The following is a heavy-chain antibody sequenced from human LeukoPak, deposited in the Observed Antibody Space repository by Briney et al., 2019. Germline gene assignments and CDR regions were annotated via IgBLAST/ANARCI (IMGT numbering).Heavy chain of an antibody. CDR1: GGSISSYY. CDR3: ARLFPSYDYVWGSYRINAFDI. V-gene: IGHV4-4*07. CDR2: IYSGGST. D-gene: IGHD3-16*02. Sequence: SETLSLTCTVSGGSISSYYWSWIRQPAGKGLEWIGRIYSGGSTNYNPSLKSRVTMSVDTSKNQFSLKLSSMTAADTAVYYCARLFPSYDYVWGSYRINAFDIWGQGTMVTVSS. J-gene: IGHJ3*02.